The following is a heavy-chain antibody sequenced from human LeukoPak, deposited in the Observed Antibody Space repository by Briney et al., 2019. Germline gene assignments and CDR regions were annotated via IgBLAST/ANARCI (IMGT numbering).Heavy chain of an antibody. J-gene: IGHJ4*02. CDR3: ARGNGYSYGHFDY. Sequence: SETLSLTCAVYGGSFSGYYWSWIRQPPGKGLEWIGEINHSGSTNYNPSLKSRVTISVDTSKNQFSLKLSSVTAADTAVYYCARGNGYSYGHFDYWGQGTLVTVSS. V-gene: IGHV4-34*01. CDR2: INHSGST. D-gene: IGHD5-18*01. CDR1: GGSFSGYY.